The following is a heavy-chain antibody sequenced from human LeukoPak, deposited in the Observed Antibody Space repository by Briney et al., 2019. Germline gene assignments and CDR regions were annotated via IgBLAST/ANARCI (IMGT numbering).Heavy chain of an antibody. CDR2: INPNSGGT. CDR3: ARGRGGGSPKVGWFDP. V-gene: IGHV1-2*02. CDR1: GYTFTGYY. J-gene: IGHJ5*02. D-gene: IGHD3-10*01. Sequence: ASVTVSCKASGYTFTGYYMHWVRQAPGQGLEWMGWINPNSGGTNYAQKFQGRVTMTRDTSISTAYMALSRLRSDDPAVYYCARGRGGGSPKVGWFDPWGQGTLVTVSS.